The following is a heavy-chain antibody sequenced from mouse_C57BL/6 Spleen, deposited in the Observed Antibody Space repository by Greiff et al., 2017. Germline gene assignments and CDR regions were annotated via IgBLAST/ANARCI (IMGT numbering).Heavy chain of an antibody. J-gene: IGHJ3*01. D-gene: IGHD1-1*02. CDR1: GYAFSSSW. V-gene: IGHV1-82*01. Sequence: VQVVESGPELVKPGASVKISCKASGYAFSSSWMNWVKQRPGKGLEWIGRIYPGDGDTNYNGRFKGKATLTADKSSSTAYMQLSSLTSEDSAVYFCASDYGFAYWGQGTLVTVSA. CDR3: ASDYGFAY. CDR2: IYPGDGDT.